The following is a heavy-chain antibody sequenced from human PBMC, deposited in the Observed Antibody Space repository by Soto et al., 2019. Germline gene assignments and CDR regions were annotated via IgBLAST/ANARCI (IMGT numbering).Heavy chain of an antibody. V-gene: IGHV5-51*01. J-gene: IGHJ6*02. D-gene: IGHD4-4*01. CDR3: ARLAPTVTTWRASGMDV. Sequence: PGESLKISCKGFGYSFTAYWIAWLRQAPGKGLEWVGIICPGDSDTRYSPAFQGQVTISADKSITTAYLQWSSLEASDTAMYYCARLAPTVTTWRASGMDVWGQGTMVTVSS. CDR2: ICPGDSDT. CDR1: GYSFTAYW.